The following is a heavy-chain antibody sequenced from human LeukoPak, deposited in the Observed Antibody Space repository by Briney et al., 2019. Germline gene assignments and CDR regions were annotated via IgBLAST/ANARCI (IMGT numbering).Heavy chain of an antibody. CDR2: ISSSGSTI. Sequence: GGSLRLSCAASGFTFSDYYMSWIRQAPGKGLEWVSYISSSGSTIYYADSVKGRFTISRDNAKNSLYLQMNSLRAEDTAVYYCARDAWIQLIDAFDIWGQGTMVTVSS. J-gene: IGHJ3*02. CDR3: ARDAWIQLIDAFDI. CDR1: GFTFSDYY. V-gene: IGHV3-11*04. D-gene: IGHD5-18*01.